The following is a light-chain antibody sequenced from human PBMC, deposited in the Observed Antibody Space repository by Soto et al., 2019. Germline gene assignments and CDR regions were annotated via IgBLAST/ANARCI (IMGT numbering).Light chain of an antibody. J-gene: IGLJ2*01. CDR2: LNSDGSH. Sequence: QLVLTQSPSASASLGASVKLTCTLSRGHSSDAIAWHQQQPEKGPRYLMKLNSDGSHSKGDGIPDRFSGSSSGAERYLTISSLQSEEEADYYCQTWGTGIQGVFGGGTKLTVL. CDR1: RGHSSDA. V-gene: IGLV4-69*01. CDR3: QTWGTGIQGV.